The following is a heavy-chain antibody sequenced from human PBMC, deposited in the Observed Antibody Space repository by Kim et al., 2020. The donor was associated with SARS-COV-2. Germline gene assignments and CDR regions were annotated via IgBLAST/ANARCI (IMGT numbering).Heavy chain of an antibody. Sequence: GGSLRLSCSASGFTLSRYDMNWVRQPPGKGLEWVSFITTRGSYIYYADSVKGRLTISRDDATNSLYLQMNSLRAEDTAVYYCARDLWAGYSVYDCIVKGGPGTVDSLSS. V-gene: IGHV3-48*03. D-gene: IGHD5-12*01. CDR3: ARDLWAGYSVYDCIVK. J-gene: IGHJ4*02. CDR1: GFTLSRYD. CDR2: ITTRGSYI.